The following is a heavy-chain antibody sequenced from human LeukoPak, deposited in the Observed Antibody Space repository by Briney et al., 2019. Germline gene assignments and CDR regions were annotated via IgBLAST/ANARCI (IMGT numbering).Heavy chain of an antibody. V-gene: IGHV3-21*01. CDR1: GFTFSSYS. Sequence: GGSLRLSCAASGFTFSSYSMNWVRQAPGKGLEWVSSISSSSSYIYYADSVKGRFTISRDNAKNSLYLQMNSLRAEDTAVYYCASPKSIVVVPAAIGVFDYWGQGTLVTVSS. CDR2: ISSSSSYI. J-gene: IGHJ4*02. D-gene: IGHD2-2*01. CDR3: ASPKSIVVVPAAIGVFDY.